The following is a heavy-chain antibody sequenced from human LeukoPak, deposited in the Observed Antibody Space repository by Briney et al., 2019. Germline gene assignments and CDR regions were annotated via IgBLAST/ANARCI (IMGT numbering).Heavy chain of an antibody. CDR1: GFTFSSYA. Sequence: GGSLRLSCAASGFTFSSYAMSWVRQAPGKGLEWVSAISGSGGSTYYEDSVKGRFTISRDNSKNTLYLQMNSLRAEDTAVYYCAKDLEWLLTVPYFDYWGQGTLVTVSS. CDR2: ISGSGGST. D-gene: IGHD3-3*01. CDR3: AKDLEWLLTVPYFDY. J-gene: IGHJ4*02. V-gene: IGHV3-23*01.